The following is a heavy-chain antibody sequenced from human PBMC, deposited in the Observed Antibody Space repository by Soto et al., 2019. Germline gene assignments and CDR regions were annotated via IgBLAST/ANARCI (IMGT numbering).Heavy chain of an antibody. CDR3: ASYYYDCSGDYYFAC. Sequence: QVQLVESGGGLVKPGGSLRLSCAASGFTFSDYYMSCLRQAPGKGLARVSYVGRSGTYTNYADSVKGRLTISRDNAKNALYLQMSSPRAEDTAVYYCASYYYDCSGDYYFACWGQGSLVTVSS. V-gene: IGHV3-11*06. J-gene: IGHJ4*02. CDR2: VGRSGTYT. CDR1: GFTFSDYY. D-gene: IGHD3-22*01.